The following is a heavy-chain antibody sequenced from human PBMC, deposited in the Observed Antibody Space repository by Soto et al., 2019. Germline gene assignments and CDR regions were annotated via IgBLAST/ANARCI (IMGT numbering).Heavy chain of an antibody. CDR3: ASTPPPDTDHYYFDY. CDR1: GYTFTGYY. D-gene: IGHD5-18*01. J-gene: IGHJ4*02. Sequence: GASVKVSCKASGYTFTGYYMHWVRQAPGQGLEWMGRINPNSGGTNYAQKFQGRVTMTRDTSISTAYMELSRLRPDDTAVYYCASTPPPDTDHYYFDYWGQGTLVTVSS. V-gene: IGHV1-2*06. CDR2: INPNSGGT.